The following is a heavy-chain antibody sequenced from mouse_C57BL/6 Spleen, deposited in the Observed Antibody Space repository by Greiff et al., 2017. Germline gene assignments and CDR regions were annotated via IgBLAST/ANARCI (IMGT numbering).Heavy chain of an antibody. CDR1: GYAFTNSL. CDR2: INPGSCGT. D-gene: IGHD2-1*01. Sequence: VQLQQSGAELVRPGTSVKVSCKATGYAFTNSLIEWVKQRPGQGLEGIGVINPGSCGTNYNEKFKGKATLTADKSSSTAYMQLSSLTSEVSAVYFGARPYGNSAWFAYWCQGTLVTVSA. CDR3: ARPYGNSAWFAY. V-gene: IGHV1-54*01. J-gene: IGHJ3*01.